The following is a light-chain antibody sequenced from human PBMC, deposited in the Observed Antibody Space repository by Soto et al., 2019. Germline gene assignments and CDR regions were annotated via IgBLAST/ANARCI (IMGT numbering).Light chain of an antibody. CDR1: SSNIGAGYD. CDR2: GDS. Sequence: QSVLTQSPSVSGAPGQRVTISCTGSSSNIGAGYDVHWYQQLPGTAPKLLIYGDSNRSSGVPDRFSGSKSGTSASLAITGLQAEDEADYYCQSYDSSLSGSVFGGGTKLTVL. J-gene: IGLJ3*02. CDR3: QSYDSSLSGSV. V-gene: IGLV1-40*01.